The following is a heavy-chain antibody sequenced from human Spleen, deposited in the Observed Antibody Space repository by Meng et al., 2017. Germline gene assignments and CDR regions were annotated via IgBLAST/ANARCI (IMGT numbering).Heavy chain of an antibody. CDR1: GFTFSTYW. CDR2: IKQDGSEK. CDR3: ARLGNYADFDY. V-gene: IGHV3-7*01. Sequence: GESLKISCAASGFTFSTYWMTWVRQAPGKGLEWVANIKQDGSEKYYVDSVKGRFTFSRDNAKNSLYLQMNSLRAEDTAVYYCARLGNYADFDYWGQGPLVTVSS. J-gene: IGHJ4*02. D-gene: IGHD1-7*01.